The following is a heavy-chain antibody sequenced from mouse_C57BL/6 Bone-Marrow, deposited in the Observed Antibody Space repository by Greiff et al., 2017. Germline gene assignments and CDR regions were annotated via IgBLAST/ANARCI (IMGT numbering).Heavy chain of an antibody. CDR2: IDPSDSYT. Sequence: QVQLQQPGAELVRPGTSVKLSCKASGYTFTSYWMHWVKQRPGQGLEWIGVIDPSDSYTNYNQKFKGKATLTVDTSSSTAYMQLSSLTSEDSAVYYCATYYYGMAWFAYWGQGTLDTVSA. CDR3: ATYYYGMAWFAY. J-gene: IGHJ3*01. V-gene: IGHV1-59*01. D-gene: IGHD1-1*01. CDR1: GYTFTSYW.